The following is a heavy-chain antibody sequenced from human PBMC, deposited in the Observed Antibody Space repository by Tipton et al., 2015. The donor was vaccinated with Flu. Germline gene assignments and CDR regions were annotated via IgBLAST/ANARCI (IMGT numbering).Heavy chain of an antibody. Sequence: TLSLTCTVSGDSISRGSYYYNWIRQPAGEGLEWIGDINDSGSTNYNPSLSSRVTILLDTSKKQFSLKVRSVTAADTAVYYCARLCSTTSCSHGYSFDFWGQGTLVTVSS. CDR3: ARLCSTTSCSHGYSFDF. D-gene: IGHD2-2*01. V-gene: IGHV4-61*09. CDR1: GDSISRGSYY. CDR2: INDSGST. J-gene: IGHJ4*02.